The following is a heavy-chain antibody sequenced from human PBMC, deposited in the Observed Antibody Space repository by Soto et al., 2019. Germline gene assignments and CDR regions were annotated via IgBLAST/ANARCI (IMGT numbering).Heavy chain of an antibody. Sequence: ASVKVSCKASGGTFSSYAISWVRQAPGQGLEWMGGIIPIFGTANYAQKFQGRVTITADESTSTAYMELSSLRSEDTAVYYCARDQERDYYGSGSYYYFDYWGQGTLVTVSS. CDR2: IIPIFGTA. J-gene: IGHJ4*02. D-gene: IGHD3-10*01. CDR3: ARDQERDYYGSGSYYYFDY. CDR1: GGTFSSYA. V-gene: IGHV1-69*13.